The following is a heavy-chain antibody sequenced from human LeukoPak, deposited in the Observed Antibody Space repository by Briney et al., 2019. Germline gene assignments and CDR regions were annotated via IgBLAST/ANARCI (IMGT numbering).Heavy chain of an antibody. CDR2: IIPIFGTA. V-gene: IGHV1-69*13. D-gene: IGHD1-26*01. Sequence: SVKVSCKASGGTFSSYAISWVRQAPGQGLEWMGGIIPIFGTANYAQKFQGRVTITADESTSTAYMELSSLRSEDTAVYYCARPNEVGNDFDYWGQGTLVTVSS. CDR1: GGTFSSYA. J-gene: IGHJ4*02. CDR3: ARPNEVGNDFDY.